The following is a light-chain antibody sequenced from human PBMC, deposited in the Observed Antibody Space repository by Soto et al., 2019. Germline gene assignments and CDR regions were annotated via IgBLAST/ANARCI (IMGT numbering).Light chain of an antibody. CDR2: DVS. Sequence: QSALTQPASVSGSPGQSITISCTGTNSDVGGYNYVSWYQQHPGKAPKLIIYDVSNRPSGVSTGFSGSKSGSTAYLIISGLQAEDESDYYCRSFTGTSTPGVFGMGTKVTVL. V-gene: IGLV2-14*03. CDR1: NSDVGGYNY. J-gene: IGLJ1*01. CDR3: RSFTGTSTPGV.